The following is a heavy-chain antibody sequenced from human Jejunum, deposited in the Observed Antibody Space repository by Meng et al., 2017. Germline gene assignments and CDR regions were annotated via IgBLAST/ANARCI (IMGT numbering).Heavy chain of an antibody. CDR1: GGSMNSAGHY. D-gene: IGHD4-23*01. Sequence: LEGAGPGLVKPSKPLSLTCPVSGGSMNSAGHYWSWIRQDPGKGLEWIGYIHYSGGTYYNPSLESRVTISVDTSKNQFSLKLNSVSAADTAVYYCARATAGNSEYFQNWGQGTLVTVSS. CDR3: ARATAGNSEYFQN. CDR2: IHYSGGT. J-gene: IGHJ1*01. V-gene: IGHV4-31*03.